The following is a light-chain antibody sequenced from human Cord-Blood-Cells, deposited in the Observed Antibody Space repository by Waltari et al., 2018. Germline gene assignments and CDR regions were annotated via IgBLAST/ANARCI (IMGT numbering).Light chain of an antibody. CDR3: QQYNNWPPAT. V-gene: IGKV3-15*01. J-gene: IGKJ2*01. CDR2: GAS. CDR1: QSVSRN. Sequence: EIVMTQSPATLSVSPGERATLSCRASQSVSRNLAWYQQKPGQAPRLLIYGASTSATGIPARFSGSGSGTEFTLTISSLQSEDFAVYYCQQYNNWPPATFGQGTKLEIK.